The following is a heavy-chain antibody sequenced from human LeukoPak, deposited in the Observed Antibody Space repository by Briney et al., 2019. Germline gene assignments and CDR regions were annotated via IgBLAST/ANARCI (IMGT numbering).Heavy chain of an antibody. CDR3: ARDRGDCTNGVCSVWFDP. CDR1: GYTFTGYY. D-gene: IGHD2-8*01. Sequence: EASVTVSCKASGYTFTGYYMHWVRQAPGQGLEWVGWINPNSGGTNYAQMFQGWVTMTRDTSISTAYMELSRLRSDDTAVYYCARDRGDCTNGVCSVWFDPWGQGTLVTVSS. J-gene: IGHJ5*02. V-gene: IGHV1-2*04. CDR2: INPNSGGT.